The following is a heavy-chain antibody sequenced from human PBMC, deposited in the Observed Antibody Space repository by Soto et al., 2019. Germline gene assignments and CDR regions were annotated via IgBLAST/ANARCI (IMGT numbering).Heavy chain of an antibody. CDR2: IYYSGST. J-gene: IGHJ4*02. CDR1: GGSISTYY. D-gene: IGHD5-18*01. CDR3: ARRGYSYGVFDY. Sequence: QVQLQESGPGLVKPSETLSLTCTVSGGSISTYYWNWIRQPAGKGLEWVGSIYYSGSTYYNPSLKSRVTISVDTSKNQFSLKLSSVTAADTAVYYCARRGYSYGVFDYWGQGTLVTVSS. V-gene: IGHV4-59*05.